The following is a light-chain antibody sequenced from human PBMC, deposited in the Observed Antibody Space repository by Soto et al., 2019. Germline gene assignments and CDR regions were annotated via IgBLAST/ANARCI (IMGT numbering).Light chain of an antibody. CDR2: EVS. J-gene: IGLJ1*01. V-gene: IGLV2-14*01. CDR1: SSDVGGYNY. CDR3: SSYTSSSTLV. Sequence: QSVLTQPASVSGPPGQSITISCTGTSSDVGGYNYVSWYQQHPGKAPKLMIYEVSNRPSGVSNRFSGYKSGNTASLTISGLQAEDEADYYCSSYTSSSTLVFGTGTKVTVL.